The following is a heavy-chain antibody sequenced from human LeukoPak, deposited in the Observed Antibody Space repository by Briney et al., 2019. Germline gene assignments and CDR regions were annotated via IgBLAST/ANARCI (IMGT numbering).Heavy chain of an antibody. CDR3: ARERGVSHPFDY. CDR2: IKNDGSGI. V-gene: IGHV3-74*01. CDR1: GFNFINTW. D-gene: IGHD2-21*01. Sequence: PGGSLRLSCAASGFNFINTWMHWVRQAPGKGLVWVARIKNDGSGIIYADSVKGRFTISRDNARNTLYLQMNSLRAEDTAVYYCARERGVSHPFDYWGHGTLVTVSS. J-gene: IGHJ4*01.